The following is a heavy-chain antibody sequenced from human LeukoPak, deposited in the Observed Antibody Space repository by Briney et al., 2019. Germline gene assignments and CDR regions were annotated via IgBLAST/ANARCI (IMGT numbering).Heavy chain of an antibody. CDR1: GGSISSYY. D-gene: IGHD3-9*01. CDR2: IYYSGST. CDR3: ARVVITDILTGYLNWFDP. J-gene: IGHJ5*02. V-gene: IGHV4-59*01. Sequence: SETLSLTCTVSGGSISSYYWSWIRQPPGKGLEWIGYIYYSGSTNYNPSLKSRVTISVDTSKNQFSLKLSSVTAADTAVYYCARVVITDILTGYLNWFDPWGQGTLVTVSS.